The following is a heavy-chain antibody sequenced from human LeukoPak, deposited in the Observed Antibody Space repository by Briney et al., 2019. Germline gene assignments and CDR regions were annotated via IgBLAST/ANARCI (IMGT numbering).Heavy chain of an antibody. CDR3: LRVVGDISGNYFDY. CDR2: INPKSGGT. CDR1: GYTFSRYY. J-gene: IGHJ4*02. Sequence: ASVKVSCKASGYTFSRYYMYWVRQAPGQGPECMGWINPKSGGTNYTQKFQGRVTMTRDTSMSTAYLEVSRLRSDDTAVYYCLRVVGDISGNYFDYWGQGTLVTVSS. V-gene: IGHV1-2*02. D-gene: IGHD3-10*01.